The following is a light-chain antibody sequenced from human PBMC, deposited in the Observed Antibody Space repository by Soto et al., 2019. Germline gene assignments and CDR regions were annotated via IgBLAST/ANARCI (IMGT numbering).Light chain of an antibody. V-gene: IGLV2-14*02. CDR3: SSYTTSSTVI. CDR1: SSDVGTYNL. J-gene: IGLJ2*01. CDR2: EGT. Sequence: QSALTQPASVSGSPGQSLTISCTRTSSDVGTYNLVSWYQQHPGKAPKLMIYEGTKRPSGVSNRFSGSKSGNTASLTISGLQVEDEAHYHCSSYTTSSTVIFGGGTKLTVL.